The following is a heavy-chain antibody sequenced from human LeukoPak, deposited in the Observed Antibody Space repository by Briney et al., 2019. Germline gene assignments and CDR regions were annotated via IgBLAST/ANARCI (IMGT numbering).Heavy chain of an antibody. CDR2: ISGSGGST. V-gene: IGHV3-23*01. CDR1: GFTFSSYA. Sequence: PGGSLRLSCAASGFTFSSYAMSWVRQAPGKGLEWVSAISGSGGSTYYADSVEGRFTISRDNSKNTLYLQMNSLRAEDTAVYYCAKGIESSGSYYTGFDYWGQGTLVTVSS. J-gene: IGHJ4*02. D-gene: IGHD1-26*01. CDR3: AKGIESSGSYYTGFDY.